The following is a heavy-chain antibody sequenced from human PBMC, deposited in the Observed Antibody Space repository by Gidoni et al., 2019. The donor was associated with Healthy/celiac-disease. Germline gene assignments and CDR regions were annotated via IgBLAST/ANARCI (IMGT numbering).Heavy chain of an antibody. CDR3: ARSSVY. V-gene: IGHV3-30-3*01. J-gene: IGHJ4*02. CDR1: GFTFSSYA. CDR2: ISYDGSNK. D-gene: IGHD6-6*01. Sequence: QVQLVESGGGVVQPGRSLRLSCAASGFTFSSYAIHWVRQAPGKGLEWVAVISYDGSNKYYADSVKGRFTISRDNSKNTLYLQMNSLRAEDTAVYYCARSSVYWGQGTLVTVSS.